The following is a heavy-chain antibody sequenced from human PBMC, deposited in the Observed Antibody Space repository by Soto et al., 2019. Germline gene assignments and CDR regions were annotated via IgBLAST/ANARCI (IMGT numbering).Heavy chain of an antibody. CDR1: GFTFSSYA. CDR3: SKDQGYYYGSGSLDP. J-gene: IGHJ5*02. CDR2: IGGSGGST. V-gene: IGHV3-23*01. D-gene: IGHD3-10*01. Sequence: EVQLLESGGGLVQPGGSLRLSCAASGFTFSSYAMSWVRQAPGKGLEWVSAIGGSGGSTYYADSVKGRFTISRDNSKNTLYLQMNSLRAEDTALYYCSKDQGYYYGSGSLDPWGHGTLVTVSS.